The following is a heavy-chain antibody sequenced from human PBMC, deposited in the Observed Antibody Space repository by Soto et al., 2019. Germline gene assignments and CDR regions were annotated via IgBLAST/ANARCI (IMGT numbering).Heavy chain of an antibody. J-gene: IGHJ4*02. CDR3: AKKSTGMGSGWYTPLY. Sequence: EVQLLESGGGLVQPGGSLRLSCAASGFTFSSYAMSWVRQAPGKGLEWVSAISGSGGSTYYADSVKGRFTISRDNSKNTLYLQMNSLRAEDTAVYYCAKKSTGMGSGWYTPLYWGQGTLVTVSS. CDR2: ISGSGGST. D-gene: IGHD6-19*01. V-gene: IGHV3-23*01. CDR1: GFTFSSYA.